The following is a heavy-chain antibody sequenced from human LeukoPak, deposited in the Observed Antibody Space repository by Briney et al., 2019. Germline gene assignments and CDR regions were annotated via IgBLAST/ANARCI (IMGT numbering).Heavy chain of an antibody. D-gene: IGHD6-6*01. V-gene: IGHV4-39*07. Sequence: PSETLSLTCTVSGGSISSSSYYWGWLRQPPGTGLEWLGSIYYSGSTYYNPSRKSRLTISVDTSKNQFSLKLSSVTAADTAVYYCARDWGVSARPGYMDVWGKGTTVTVSS. CDR2: IYYSGST. CDR3: ARDWGVSARPGYMDV. CDR1: GGSISSSSYY. J-gene: IGHJ6*03.